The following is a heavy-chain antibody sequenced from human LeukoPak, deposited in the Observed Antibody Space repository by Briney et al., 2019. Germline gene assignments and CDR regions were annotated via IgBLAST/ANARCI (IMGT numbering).Heavy chain of an antibody. CDR1: GFTFSSHS. D-gene: IGHD1-1*01. CDR3: ARGTALLDV. Sequence: PGGSLRLSCAASGFTFSSHSMNWVRQAPGKGLEWISHISSSASTIKYADSVEGRFTISRDNAKSSLDLQMSTLRVEDTAVYYCARGTALLDVWGKGTTVTVSS. CDR2: ISSSASTI. V-gene: IGHV3-48*01. J-gene: IGHJ6*04.